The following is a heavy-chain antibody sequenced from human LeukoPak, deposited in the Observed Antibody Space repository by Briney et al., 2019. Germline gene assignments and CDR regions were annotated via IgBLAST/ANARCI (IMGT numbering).Heavy chain of an antibody. Sequence: GGSLRLSCAASGFTFSSCAMHWVRQAPGKGLEYVSAISINGGSTYYADSVKGRFTISRDNSKNTLYLQMSSLRDEDTAVYYCVKATSSSWYWFDPWGQGTLVTVSS. D-gene: IGHD6-13*01. CDR1: GFTFSSCA. CDR2: ISINGGST. CDR3: VKATSSSWYWFDP. V-gene: IGHV3-64D*09. J-gene: IGHJ5*02.